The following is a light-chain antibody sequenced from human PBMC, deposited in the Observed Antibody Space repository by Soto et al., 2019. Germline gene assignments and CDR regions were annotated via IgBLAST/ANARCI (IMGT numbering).Light chain of an antibody. V-gene: IGLV2-14*01. CDR1: TSEAGDYNY. CDR2: HVS. J-gene: IGLJ2*01. CDR3: SPYTSGGSVI. Sequence: QSVLTQPASVSGSPGQSITISCTATTSEAGDYNYVSWYQEYPGKAPKPIIYHVSNRPSGVSNRFSGSKSGDTASLTISGLQAEDEADYYCSPYTSGGSVIFGGGTKVTVL.